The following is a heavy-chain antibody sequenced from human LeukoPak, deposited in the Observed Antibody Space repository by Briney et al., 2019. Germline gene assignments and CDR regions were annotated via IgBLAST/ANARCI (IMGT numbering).Heavy chain of an antibody. CDR1: GFTFSNAW. CDR3: TRGYNYGMDV. V-gene: IGHV3-15*01. CDR2: IKSKSDGGTT. J-gene: IGHJ6*02. Sequence: KPGGSLRLSCAASGFTFSNAWMSWVRQAPGKGLEWVGRIKSKSDGGTTDYTAPVKGRFTTSRDDSKNTLYLQMNSLKTEDTAIYYCTRGYNYGMDVWGQGTTVTVSS. D-gene: IGHD5-18*01.